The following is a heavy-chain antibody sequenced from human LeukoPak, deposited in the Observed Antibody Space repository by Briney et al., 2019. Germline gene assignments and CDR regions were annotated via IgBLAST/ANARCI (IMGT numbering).Heavy chain of an antibody. V-gene: IGHV1-18*01. D-gene: IGHD4-17*01. Sequence: ASVKVSCKASGYTFTSYGISWVRQAPGQGLEWMGWISAYNGNTNYAQKLQGRVTMTTDTSTSTAYMELRSLRSDDTAVYYCAGHHGDYGRPWFDPWGQGTLVTVSS. CDR3: AGHHGDYGRPWFDP. J-gene: IGHJ5*02. CDR2: ISAYNGNT. CDR1: GYTFTSYG.